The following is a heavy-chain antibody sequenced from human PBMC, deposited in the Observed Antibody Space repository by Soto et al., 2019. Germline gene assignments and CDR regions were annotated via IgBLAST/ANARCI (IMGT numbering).Heavy chain of an antibody. D-gene: IGHD4-17*01. J-gene: IGHJ2*01. CDR1: GLTFSSYA. Sequence: EVQLLESGGGLVQPGGSLRLSCAASGLTFSSYAMSWVRQAPGKGLEWVSGISGGGAGTYYADSVKGRFTISRDNAKNTLYLKMNSLRAEDTAVYYCAKDLTVTTELYFDFWGRGTLVTVSS. CDR2: ISGGGAGT. V-gene: IGHV3-23*01. CDR3: AKDLTVTTELYFDF.